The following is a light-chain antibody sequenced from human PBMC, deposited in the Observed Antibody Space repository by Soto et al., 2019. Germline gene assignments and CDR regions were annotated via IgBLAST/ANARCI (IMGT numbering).Light chain of an antibody. J-gene: IGLJ3*02. CDR3: SSYTSSNSLV. V-gene: IGLV2-14*01. Sequence: QSALTQPASVSGSPGQSITISCTGTSSDVGGYNYVSWYQQHPGEAPKLMIYDVTNRPSGVSNRFSGSQSGNTASLTISVLQTEDEDDYYCSSYTSSNSLVFGGGTKLTVL. CDR2: DVT. CDR1: SSDVGGYNY.